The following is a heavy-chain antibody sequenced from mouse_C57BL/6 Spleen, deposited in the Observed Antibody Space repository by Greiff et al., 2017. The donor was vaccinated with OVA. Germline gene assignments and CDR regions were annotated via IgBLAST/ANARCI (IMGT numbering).Heavy chain of an antibody. Sequence: VQLQQSGPELVKPGASVKISCKASGYAFSSSWMNWVKQRPGKGLEWIGRIYPGDGDTNYNGKFKGKATLTADKSSSTAYMQLSSLTSEDSAVYFCARSVYYYGSSYDAMDYWGQGTSVTVSS. J-gene: IGHJ4*01. CDR3: ARSVYYYGSSYDAMDY. CDR2: IYPGDGDT. CDR1: GYAFSSSW. V-gene: IGHV1-82*01. D-gene: IGHD1-1*01.